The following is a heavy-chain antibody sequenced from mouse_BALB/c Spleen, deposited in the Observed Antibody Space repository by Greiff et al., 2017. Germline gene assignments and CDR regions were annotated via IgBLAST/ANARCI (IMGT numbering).Heavy chain of an antibody. Sequence: EVKLVESGGDLVKPGGSLKLSCAASGFTFSSYGMSWVRQTPDKRLEWVATISSGGSYTYYPDSVKGRFTISSDNAKNTLYLQMSSLKSEDTAMYYCARQGGGESFDYWGQGTTLTVSS. V-gene: IGHV5-6*01. CDR2: ISSGGSYT. CDR3: ARQGGGESFDY. CDR1: GFTFSSYG. J-gene: IGHJ2*01.